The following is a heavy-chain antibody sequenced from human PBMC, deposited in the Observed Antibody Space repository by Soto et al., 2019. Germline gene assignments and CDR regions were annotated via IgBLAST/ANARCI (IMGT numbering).Heavy chain of an antibody. D-gene: IGHD3-3*01. Sequence: ASVKVSCKASGYTFTGYYMHWVRQAPGQGLGWMGWINPNSGGTNYAQKFQGRVTMTRDTSISTAYMELSRLRSDDTAVYYCARTRKWSGYYSYWGQGTLVTVSS. V-gene: IGHV1-2*02. CDR2: INPNSGGT. CDR1: GYTFTGYY. J-gene: IGHJ4*02. CDR3: ARTRKWSGYYSY.